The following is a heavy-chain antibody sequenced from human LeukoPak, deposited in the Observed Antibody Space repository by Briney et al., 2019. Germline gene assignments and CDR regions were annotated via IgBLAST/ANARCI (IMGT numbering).Heavy chain of an antibody. CDR3: ARDRREYCSDTSCYPQNYFDY. J-gene: IGHJ4*02. CDR2: IYYSGSA. CDR1: GGSVGSGSYY. V-gene: IGHV4-61*01. Sequence: SETLSLICTVSGGSVGSGSYYWNWIRQPPGKGLEWIGHIYYSGSANYNPSLKSRVTVSVDTSKNQFSLKLSSVIAADTAVYYCARDRREYCSDTSCYPQNYFDYWGQGTLVTVSS. D-gene: IGHD2-2*01.